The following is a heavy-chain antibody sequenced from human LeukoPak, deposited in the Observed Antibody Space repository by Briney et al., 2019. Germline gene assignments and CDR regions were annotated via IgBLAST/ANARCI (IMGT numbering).Heavy chain of an antibody. CDR1: GFTFSNAW. D-gene: IGHD2-2*01. J-gene: IGHJ5*02. Sequence: GGSLRLSCAASGFTFSNAWMSWVRQAPGKGLEWVGRIKSKTDGGTTDYAAPVKGRFTISRDDPKNTRYLQMNSLKTEDTAVYYCTTSANIVVVPAAMPAGFDPWGQGTLVTVSS. CDR3: TTSANIVVVPAAMPAGFDP. CDR2: IKSKTDGGTT. V-gene: IGHV3-15*01.